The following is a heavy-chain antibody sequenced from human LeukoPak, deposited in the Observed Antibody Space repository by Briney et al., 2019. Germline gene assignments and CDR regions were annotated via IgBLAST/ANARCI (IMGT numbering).Heavy chain of an antibody. V-gene: IGHV3-30*02. CDR2: IRYDGSRK. J-gene: IGHJ4*02. D-gene: IGHD6-6*01. CDR3: ARDPSSSSSVGGYLDY. Sequence: PGRSLRLSCAASGFTFSTFRMYWVRQAPGKGLERVAFIRYDGSRKYYADSVKGGFTISRDNSKNTVFLQMNSLRAKDTAVYYCARDPSSSSSVGGYLDYWGQGTLVTVSS. CDR1: GFTFSTFR.